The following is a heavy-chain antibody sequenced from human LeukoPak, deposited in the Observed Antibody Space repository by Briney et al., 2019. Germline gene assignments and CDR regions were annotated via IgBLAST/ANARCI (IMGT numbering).Heavy chain of an antibody. Sequence: PGGSLRLSCAASGFTFSSDSMSWVRQAPGKRLEWVSSISSSSSYLYYADSVKGRFTIAKDNAKNSLYLQMNSLRAEDTAVYYCTREEYGDYGFDYGGQGTLVTVSS. V-gene: IGHV3-21*01. CDR1: GFTFSSDS. J-gene: IGHJ4*02. CDR3: TREEYGDYGFDY. D-gene: IGHD4-17*01. CDR2: ISSSSSYL.